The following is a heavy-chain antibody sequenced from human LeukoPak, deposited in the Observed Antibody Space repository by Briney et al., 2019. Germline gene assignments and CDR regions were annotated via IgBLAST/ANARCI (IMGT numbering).Heavy chain of an antibody. V-gene: IGHV3-48*01. CDR3: TTIRPGY. J-gene: IGHJ4*02. Sequence: GGSLRLSCGASGFTLSSYSMEWVRQAPGKGLEWVSHINSGSSTIYYADSVKGRFTISRDNAGNSLYLQMNSLRAEDTAVYYCTTIRPGYWGQGTLVTVSP. CDR1: GFTLSSYS. D-gene: IGHD5-12*01. CDR2: INSGSSTI.